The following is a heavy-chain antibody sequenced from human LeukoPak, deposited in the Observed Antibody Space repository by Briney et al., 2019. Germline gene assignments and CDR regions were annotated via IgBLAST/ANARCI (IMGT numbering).Heavy chain of an antibody. D-gene: IGHD2-15*01. CDR2: INHSGST. V-gene: IGHV4-34*01. J-gene: IGHJ4*02. Sequence: GSLRLSCAASGFTFSSYAMSWVRQAPGKGLEWIGEINHSGSTNYNPSLKSRVTISVDTSKNQFSLKLSSVTAADTAVYYCARVICSGGSCRFDYWGQGTLVTVSS. CDR1: GFTFSSYA. CDR3: ARVICSGGSCRFDY.